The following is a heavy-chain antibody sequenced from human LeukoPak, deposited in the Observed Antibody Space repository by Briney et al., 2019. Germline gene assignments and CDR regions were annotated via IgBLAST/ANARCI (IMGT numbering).Heavy chain of an antibody. CDR2: INHSGGT. D-gene: IGHD6-13*01. CDR1: GGSFSGYY. V-gene: IGHV4-34*01. CDR3: ARAFRYSSSWYDY. Sequence: SETLSLTCAVYGGSFSGYYWSWIRQPPGKGLECIGEINHSGGTNYNPSLKSRVTISVDTSKNQFSLKLSSVTAADTAVYYCARAFRYSSSWYDYWGQGTLVTVSS. J-gene: IGHJ4*02.